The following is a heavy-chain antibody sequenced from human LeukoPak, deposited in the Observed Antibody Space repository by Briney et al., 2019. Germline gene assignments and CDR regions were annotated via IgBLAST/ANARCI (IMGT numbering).Heavy chain of an antibody. D-gene: IGHD3-22*01. CDR3: AREYGDSSGYFDPRGDY. V-gene: IGHV3-48*03. Sequence: PGGSLRLSCAASGFTFSRYGMYWVRQAPGKGLEWVSYISSSGSTIYYADSVKGRFTISRDNAKKSMYLQMNSLRAEDTAVYYCAREYGDSSGYFDPRGDYWGQGTLVTVSS. J-gene: IGHJ4*02. CDR1: GFTFSRYG. CDR2: ISSSGSTI.